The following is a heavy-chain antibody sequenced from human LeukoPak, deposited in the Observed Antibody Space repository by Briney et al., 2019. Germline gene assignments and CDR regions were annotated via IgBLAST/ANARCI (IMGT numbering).Heavy chain of an antibody. D-gene: IGHD3-22*01. V-gene: IGHV3-72*01. CDR1: GFIFSDHN. CDR2: IRNKANSYII. J-gene: IGHJ3*02. CDR3: ARGSLTYYDSSGYYYRAFDI. Sequence: GGSLRLSCAASGFIFSDHNMDWVRQAPGKGLEWVGRIRNKANSYIIEDAASVRGRFTISRDDSKNLLFLQMNSLRAEDTAVYYCARGSLTYYDSSGYYYRAFDIWGQGTMVTVSS.